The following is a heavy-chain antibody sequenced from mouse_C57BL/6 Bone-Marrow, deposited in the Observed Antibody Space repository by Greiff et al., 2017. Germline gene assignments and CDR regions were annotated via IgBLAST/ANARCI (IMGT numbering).Heavy chain of an antibody. V-gene: IGHV7-1*01. Sequence: EVQGVESGGGLVQSGRSLRLSCATSGFTFSDFYMEWVRQAPGKGLEWIAASRNKANDYTTEYSASVKGRFIVSRDTSQSILYLQMNALRAEDTAIYYCARDAFYYYGSSYGYYAMDYWRPGTSVTASS. CDR2: SRNKANDYTT. CDR1: GFTFSDFY. CDR3: ARDAFYYYGSSYGYYAMDY. D-gene: IGHD1-1*01. J-gene: IGHJ4*01.